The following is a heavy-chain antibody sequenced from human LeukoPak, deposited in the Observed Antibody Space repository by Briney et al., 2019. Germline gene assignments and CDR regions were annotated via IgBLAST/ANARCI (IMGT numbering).Heavy chain of an antibody. CDR1: GFTFSSYG. CDR3: AKDPYSGSFEYFQS. Sequence: HPGGSLRLSCAASGFTFSSYGMHWVRQAPGKGLEWVAVISYDGSNKYYADSVKGRFTISRDNSKNTLNLQMNSLRAEDTAVYYCAKDPYSGSFEYFQSWGQGTLVTVSS. V-gene: IGHV3-30*18. D-gene: IGHD1-26*01. CDR2: ISYDGSNK. J-gene: IGHJ1*01.